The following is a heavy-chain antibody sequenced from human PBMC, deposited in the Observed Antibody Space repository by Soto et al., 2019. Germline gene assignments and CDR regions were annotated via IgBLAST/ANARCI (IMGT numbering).Heavy chain of an antibody. Sequence: EVQLVESGGGLVQPGRSLRLSCAASGFTFDDYAMHWVRQAPGKGLEWVSGISWNSGSIGYADSVKGRFTISRDNAKNSLYLQMNSLRAEDTALYYCAKGAPESDDIVATIFDYWGQGTLVTVSS. CDR3: AKGAPESDDIVATIFDY. CDR2: ISWNSGSI. J-gene: IGHJ4*02. CDR1: GFTFDDYA. D-gene: IGHD5-12*01. V-gene: IGHV3-9*01.